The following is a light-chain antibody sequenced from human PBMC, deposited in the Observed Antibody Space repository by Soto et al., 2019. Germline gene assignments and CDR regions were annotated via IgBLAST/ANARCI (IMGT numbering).Light chain of an antibody. V-gene: IGLV2-14*01. CDR1: SNDVGGYNY. Sequence: QSVLTQPASVSGSPGQSITISRTGTSNDVGGYNYVSWHQQHPGKVPKLMIYDVSYRPSGVSNRFSGSKSGNTASLTISGLQAEDEAGYYCSSYTTSSTYVFGTGTKVTVL. CDR3: SSYTTSSTYV. J-gene: IGLJ1*01. CDR2: DVS.